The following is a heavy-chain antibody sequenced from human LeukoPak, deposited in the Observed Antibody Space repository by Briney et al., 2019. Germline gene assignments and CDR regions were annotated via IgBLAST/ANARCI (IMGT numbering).Heavy chain of an antibody. Sequence: GGSLRLSCAASGFIFSSHGMNWVRQAPGKGLEWVSGISPSGDITYYADSVEGRFTISRDNAKNSLYLQMNSLRAEDTAVYYCAREWGSYSRGGDYWGQGTLVTVSS. CDR1: GFIFSSHG. CDR3: AREWGSYSRGGDY. J-gene: IGHJ4*02. V-gene: IGHV3-21*01. D-gene: IGHD1-26*01. CDR2: ISPSGDIT.